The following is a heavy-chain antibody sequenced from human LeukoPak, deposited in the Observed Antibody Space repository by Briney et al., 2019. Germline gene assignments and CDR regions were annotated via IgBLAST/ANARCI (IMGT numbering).Heavy chain of an antibody. D-gene: IGHD4-17*01. CDR2: IYSGDST. CDR3: ARGLRRAFDI. J-gene: IGHJ3*02. CDR1: GFTVSSNY. Sequence: RGSPRLSCAASGFTVSSNYMSWVRQAPGKGLEWVSVIYSGDSTYYADSVKGRFTISRDKSKNTLYLQMNSLRAEDTAVYYCARGLRRAFDIWGQGTMVTVSS. V-gene: IGHV3-66*02.